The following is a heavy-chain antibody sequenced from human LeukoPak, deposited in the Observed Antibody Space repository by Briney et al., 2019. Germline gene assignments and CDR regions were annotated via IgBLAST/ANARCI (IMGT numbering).Heavy chain of an antibody. J-gene: IGHJ3*01. D-gene: IGHD3-10*01. CDR3: ARERRGGDAFDL. Sequence: GGSLRLSCAASGFILSSNWMSWVRQAPGKGLEWVANIKPDGSDKYYVDSVKGRFTISRDNAKNSLYLQMNSLRVEDSALYYCARERRGGDAFDLWGQGTMVTVSS. CDR2: IKPDGSDK. CDR1: GFILSSNW. V-gene: IGHV3-7*01.